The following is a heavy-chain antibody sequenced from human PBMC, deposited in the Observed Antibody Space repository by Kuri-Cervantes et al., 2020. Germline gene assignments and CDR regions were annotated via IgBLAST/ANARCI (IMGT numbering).Heavy chain of an antibody. Sequence: GESLKISCVASGFTFSNYSMNWVRQAPGKGLDWVSSISSSSIYIYYAASVKGRFTISRDNAKDSLYLQTNSLRAEDTAVYYCARVNMIGHKYIDVGGKGTTVTVSS. J-gene: IGHJ6*03. CDR3: ARVNMIGHKYIDV. CDR2: ISSSSIYI. V-gene: IGHV3-21*03. D-gene: IGHD3-22*01. CDR1: GFTFSNYS.